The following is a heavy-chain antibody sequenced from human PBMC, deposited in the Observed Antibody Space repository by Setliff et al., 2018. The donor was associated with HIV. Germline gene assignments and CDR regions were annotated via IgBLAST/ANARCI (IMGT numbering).Heavy chain of an antibody. CDR3: ARTASVTMIRGSLRP. CDR1: GYTFSTNA. J-gene: IGHJ5*02. D-gene: IGHD3-10*01. V-gene: IGHV1-3*01. CDR2: INAGDDNT. Sequence: ASVKVSCKAFGYTFSTNAIHWVRQAPGQRLEWMGYINAGDDNTRYSEKFQGRVTITRDTSANTAYMELSSLSSDDTAVYYCARTASVTMIRGSLRPWGQGTLVTVSS.